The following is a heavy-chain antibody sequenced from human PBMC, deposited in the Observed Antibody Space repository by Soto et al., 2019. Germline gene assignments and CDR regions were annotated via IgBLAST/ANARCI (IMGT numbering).Heavy chain of an antibody. Sequence: GGSLRLSCAASGFTFSSYAMHWVRQAPGKGLEWVAVISYDGSNKYYADSVRGRFTISRDNSKNTLYLQMNSLRAEDTAVYYCARDLGPNYYGSGFDYWGQGTLVTVSS. J-gene: IGHJ4*02. CDR3: ARDLGPNYYGSGFDY. CDR2: ISYDGSNK. V-gene: IGHV3-30-3*01. D-gene: IGHD3-10*01. CDR1: GFTFSSYA.